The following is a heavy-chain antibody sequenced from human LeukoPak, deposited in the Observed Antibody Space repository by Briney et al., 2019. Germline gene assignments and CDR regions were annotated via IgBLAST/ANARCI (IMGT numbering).Heavy chain of an antibody. CDR1: GGTFSSYA. CDR3: ARDHRPYYYDSSGYYGVDY. Sequence: SVKVSCKAFGGTFSSYAISWVRQAPGQGLEWMGGIIPIFGTANYAQKFQGRVTITADESTSTAYMELSSLRSEDTAVYYCARDHRPYYYDSSGYYGVDYWGQGTLVTVSS. D-gene: IGHD3-22*01. J-gene: IGHJ4*02. CDR2: IIPIFGTA. V-gene: IGHV1-69*01.